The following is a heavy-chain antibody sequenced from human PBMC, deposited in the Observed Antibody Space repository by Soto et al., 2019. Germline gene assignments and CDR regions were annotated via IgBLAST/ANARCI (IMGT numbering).Heavy chain of an antibody. D-gene: IGHD5-12*01. V-gene: IGHV5-51*01. CDR2: IYPGDSDT. CDR3: AGYSGYDVFGVGVGEFYYGMVV. J-gene: IGHJ6*02. Sequence: GESLKISCKGSGYSFTSYWIGWVRQMPGKGLEWMGIIYPGDSDTRYSPSFQGQVTISADKSISAAYLQWSSLKASDTAMYYCAGYSGYDVFGVGVGEFYYGMVVWGQGTTVTVSS. CDR1: GYSFTSYW.